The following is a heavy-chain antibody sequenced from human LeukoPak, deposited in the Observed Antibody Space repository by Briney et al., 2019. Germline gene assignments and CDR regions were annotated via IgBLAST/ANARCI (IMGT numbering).Heavy chain of an antibody. J-gene: IGHJ4*02. Sequence: GSSVKVSCKASGGTFSSYAISWVRQAPGQGLEWMGGIIPIFGSANYAQRFQGGVTITADESTNTVYMELSSLRSEDTAVYYCARDYVRNTSFYFDYWGQGTLVTVSS. CDR1: GGTFSSYA. CDR3: ARDYVRNTSFYFDY. V-gene: IGHV1-69*01. D-gene: IGHD3-16*02. CDR2: IIPIFGSA.